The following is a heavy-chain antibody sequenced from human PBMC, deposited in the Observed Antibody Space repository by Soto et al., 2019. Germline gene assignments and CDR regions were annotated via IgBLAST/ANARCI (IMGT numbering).Heavy chain of an antibody. CDR3: ARDTTRRGDDY. Sequence: QVQLVQSGAEVTKPGASVKVSCKASGYTFTSYDINWVRQAAGQGLERMGWMNPNSGNKVYAQKFQGRANITRNTAISTAYMELSSQRSEDTCVYYWARDTTRRGDDYWGQGTLVTVSS. J-gene: IGHJ4*02. CDR1: GYTFTSYD. D-gene: IGHD2-15*01. CDR2: MNPNSGNK. V-gene: IGHV1-8*01.